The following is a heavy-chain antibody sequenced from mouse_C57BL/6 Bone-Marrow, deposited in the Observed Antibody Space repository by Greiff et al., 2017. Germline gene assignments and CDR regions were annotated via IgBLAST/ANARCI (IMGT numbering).Heavy chain of an antibody. CDR1: GYTFTSYG. Sequence: EVQLQQSGAELVRPGSSVTMSCKTSGYTFTSYGINWVKQRPGQGLEWIGYIYIGNGYTEYNEKFKGKATLTSDTSSSTAYMQLSSLTSEDSAIYFCSRSNYGSSYDWLAYWGQGTLVTVSA. D-gene: IGHD1-1*01. V-gene: IGHV1-58*01. CDR2: IYIGNGYT. CDR3: SRSNYGSSYDWLAY. J-gene: IGHJ3*01.